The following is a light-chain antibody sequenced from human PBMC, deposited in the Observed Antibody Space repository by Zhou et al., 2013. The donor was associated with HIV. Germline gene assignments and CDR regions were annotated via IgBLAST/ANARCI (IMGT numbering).Light chain of an antibody. CDR2: DAS. Sequence: NVLTQSPATLSLFPGERATLSCRASQSVSRSLAWYQHKPGQAPRLVIYDASNRATGIPARFSGSGSGTDFTLTISSLEPEDFAIYYCLHRNNWPPIFTFGPGTKVDIK. CDR3: LHRNNWPPIFT. CDR1: QSVSRS. V-gene: IGKV3-11*01. J-gene: IGKJ3*01.